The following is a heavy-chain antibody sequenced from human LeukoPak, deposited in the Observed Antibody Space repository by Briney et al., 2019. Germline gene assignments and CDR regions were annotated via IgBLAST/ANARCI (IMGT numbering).Heavy chain of an antibody. CDR2: ISYDGSNK. CDR3: VRGGPSTWS. J-gene: IGHJ5*02. D-gene: IGHD2-15*01. Sequence: GGSLRLSCAASGFTFSSYGMHWVRQAPGKGLEWVAVISYDGSNKYYADSVKGRFTISRDNSKNTLYLQMNNLRAEDTAVYYCVRGGPSTWSWGQGTLVTVSS. CDR1: GFTFSSYG. V-gene: IGHV3-30*03.